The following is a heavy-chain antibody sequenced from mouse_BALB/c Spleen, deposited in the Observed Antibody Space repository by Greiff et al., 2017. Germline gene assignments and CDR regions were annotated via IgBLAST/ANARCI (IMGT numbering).Heavy chain of an antibody. CDR1: GYTFTSYW. CDR2: INPSTGYT. D-gene: IGHD1-2*01. CDR3: AREGAATGYYAMDY. Sequence: QVQLKESGAELAKPGASVKMSCKASGYTFTSYWMHWVKQRPGQGLEWIGYINPSTGYTEYNQKFKDKATLTADKSSSTAYMQLSSLTSEDSAVYYCAREGAATGYYAMDYWGQGTSVTVSS. J-gene: IGHJ4*01. V-gene: IGHV1-7*01.